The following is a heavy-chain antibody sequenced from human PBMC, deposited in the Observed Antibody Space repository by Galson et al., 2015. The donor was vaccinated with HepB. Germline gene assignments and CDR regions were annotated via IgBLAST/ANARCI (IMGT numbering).Heavy chain of an antibody. CDR1: GFTFGDYF. CDR2: ISGSGTYT. D-gene: IGHD3-16*01. Sequence: SLRLSCAASGFTFGDYFMSWIRQAPGKGLEWVSYISGSGTYTKYADSVKGRFTISRDNAENSLYLQMSSLRAEDTAVYYCVRGNYANPDSWGQGTLVTVSS. CDR3: VRGNYANPDS. J-gene: IGHJ5*01. V-gene: IGHV3-11*06.